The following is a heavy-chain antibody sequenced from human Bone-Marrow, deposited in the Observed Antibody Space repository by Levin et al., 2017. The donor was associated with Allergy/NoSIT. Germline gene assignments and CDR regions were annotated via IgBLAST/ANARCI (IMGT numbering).Heavy chain of an antibody. J-gene: IGHJ5*02. CDR2: INAGNGNT. D-gene: IGHD6-19*01. CDR3: ARDGGQWLVPPNWFDP. Sequence: ASVKVSCKASGYTFTSYAMHWVRQAPGQRLEWMGWINAGNGNTKYSQKFQGRVTITRDTSASTAYMELSSLRSEDTAVYYCARDGGQWLVPPNWFDPWGQGTLVTVSS. CDR1: GYTFTSYA. V-gene: IGHV1-3*01.